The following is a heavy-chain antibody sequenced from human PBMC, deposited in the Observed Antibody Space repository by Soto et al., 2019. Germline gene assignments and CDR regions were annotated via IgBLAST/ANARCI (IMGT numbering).Heavy chain of an antibody. Sequence: ASVKVSCKASGYTFTSYGISWVRQAPGQGLEWMGWISAYNGNTNYAQKLQGRVTMTTDTSTSTAYMELRSLRSDDTAVYYCARDPPKRGERYCSGGSRYSPYYYYYGMDVWGQGTTVTVSS. V-gene: IGHV1-18*01. CDR3: ARDPPKRGERYCSGGSRYSPYYYYYGMDV. J-gene: IGHJ6*02. D-gene: IGHD2-15*01. CDR1: GYTFTSYG. CDR2: ISAYNGNT.